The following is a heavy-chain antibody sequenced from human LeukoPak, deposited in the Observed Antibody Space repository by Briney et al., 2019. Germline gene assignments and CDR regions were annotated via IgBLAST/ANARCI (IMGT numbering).Heavy chain of an antibody. J-gene: IGHJ4*02. V-gene: IGHV4-34*01. Sequence: SETLSLTCAVYGWSYSGCYWSWLRQPTGKGREWIGRNDLIGSTNYVPFLQSRINISVDASKSQFSLKLRSVTAADTAVYYCAARGILSAPGNYWGQGALVTVSS. CDR2: NDLIGST. D-gene: IGHD2-8*02. CDR1: GWSYSGCY. CDR3: AARGILSAPGNY.